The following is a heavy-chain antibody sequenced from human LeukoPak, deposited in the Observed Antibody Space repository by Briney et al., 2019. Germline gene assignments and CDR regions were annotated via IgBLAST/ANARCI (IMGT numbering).Heavy chain of an antibody. CDR1: GGSISTHY. CDR3: ATIKRGSIFGYFDF. Sequence: SETLSLTCTVSGGSISTHYWSWIRQPSGKGLEWIGYVLDSERTKDNPSLKSRATLSADTSKNQFSLRLTSVTAADSAVYYCATIKRGSIFGYFDFWGQGVLVTVSS. V-gene: IGHV4-59*11. D-gene: IGHD5-18*01. CDR2: VLDSERT. J-gene: IGHJ4*02.